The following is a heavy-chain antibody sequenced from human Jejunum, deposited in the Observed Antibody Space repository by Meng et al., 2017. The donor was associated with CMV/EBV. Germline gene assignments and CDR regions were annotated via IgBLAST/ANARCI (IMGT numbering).Heavy chain of an antibody. CDR2: IRSKAKSCAT. Sequence: WVRQAHGKGLEGVGRIRSKAKSCATAYAASVEDRLTISRDDSKNTAYLQMKSLKTEDTAVYYCTRRTFCSGGSCYPDYYHYDMDVWGQGTTGTVSS. D-gene: IGHD2-15*01. J-gene: IGHJ6*02. CDR3: TRRTFCSGGSCYPDYYHYDMDV. V-gene: IGHV3-73*01.